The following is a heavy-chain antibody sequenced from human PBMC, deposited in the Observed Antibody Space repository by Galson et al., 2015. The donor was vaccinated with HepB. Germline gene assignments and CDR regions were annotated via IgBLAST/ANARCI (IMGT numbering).Heavy chain of an antibody. Sequence: SVKVSCKASGYTFTSHTMHWVRQAPGQRLEWMGWLNAGNGNTKYSQKFQGRVTITRDTSASTAYMELSSLRSEDTAVYYCARDSAGITMIYWGQGTLVTVSS. CDR3: ARDSAGITMIY. CDR2: LNAGNGNT. D-gene: IGHD3-22*01. J-gene: IGHJ4*02. V-gene: IGHV1-3*01. CDR1: GYTFTSHT.